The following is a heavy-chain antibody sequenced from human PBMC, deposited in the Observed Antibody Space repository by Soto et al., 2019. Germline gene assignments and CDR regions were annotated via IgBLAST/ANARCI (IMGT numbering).Heavy chain of an antibody. CDR1: GGSISSYY. Sequence: SETLSLTCTVSGGSISSYYWSWIRQPPGKGLEWIGYIYYSGSTNYNPSLKSRVTISVDTSKTQFSLKLSSVTAADTAVYYCARAYYYDSSGYYYFRFDYWGQGTLVTVSS. CDR3: ARAYYYDSSGYYYFRFDY. D-gene: IGHD3-22*01. CDR2: IYYSGST. V-gene: IGHV4-59*01. J-gene: IGHJ4*02.